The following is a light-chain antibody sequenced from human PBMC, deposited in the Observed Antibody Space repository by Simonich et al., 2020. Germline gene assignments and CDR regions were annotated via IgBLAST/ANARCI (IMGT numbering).Light chain of an antibody. CDR2: DVI. V-gene: IGLV2-14*01. CDR3: SSYTSSSTWV. Sequence: QSALTQPASVSGSPGQSITISCTGTSSDVGGYNYVSWYPQNPGKAPKLMIYDVIKRPSGVSNRFSGSKSGNTASLTISGLQAEDEADYYCSSYTSSSTWVFGGGTKLTVL. CDR1: SSDVGGYNY. J-gene: IGLJ3*02.